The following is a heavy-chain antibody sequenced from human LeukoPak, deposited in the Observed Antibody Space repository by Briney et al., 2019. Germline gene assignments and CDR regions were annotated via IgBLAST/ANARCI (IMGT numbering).Heavy chain of an antibody. V-gene: IGHV4-39*01. CDR1: GGSISSSSYY. D-gene: IGHD3-10*01. CDR2: IYYSGST. J-gene: IGHJ4*02. Sequence: SETLSLTCTVSGGSISSSSYYWGWIRQPPGKGLEWIGSIYYSGSTYYNPSLKSRVTISVDTSKNQFSLKLSSVTAADTAVYYCARHNPVTMVRGVIVGYFDYWGQGTLVTVSS. CDR3: ARHNPVTMVRGVIVGYFDY.